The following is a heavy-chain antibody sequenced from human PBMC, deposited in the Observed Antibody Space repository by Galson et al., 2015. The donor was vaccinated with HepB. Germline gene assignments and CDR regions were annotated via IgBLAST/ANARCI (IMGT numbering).Heavy chain of an antibody. CDR2: IYYSGST. CDR3: ARGYYYDSSGYYTYYYYYYMDV. D-gene: IGHD3-22*01. J-gene: IGHJ6*03. CDR1: GGSVSSGSYY. Sequence: LSLTCTVSGGSVSSGSYYWSWIRQPPGKGLGWIGYIYYSGSTNYNPSLKSRVTISVDTSKNQFSLKLSSVTAADTAVYYCARGYYYDSSGYYTYYYYYYMDVWGKGTTVTVSS. V-gene: IGHV4-61*01.